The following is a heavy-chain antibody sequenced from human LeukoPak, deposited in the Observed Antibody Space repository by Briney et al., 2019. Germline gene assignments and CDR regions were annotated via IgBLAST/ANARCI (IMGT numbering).Heavy chain of an antibody. V-gene: IGHV3-11*04. J-gene: IGHJ5*02. CDR3: AGDSSGYYYWFDP. Sequence: GGSLRLSCAASGFSFSSFAMSWIRQAPGKGLEWVSYISTSGSSIYYADSVKGRFTISRDNAKNSLYLQMNSLRAEDTAVYYCAGDSSGYYYWFDPWGQGTLVTVSS. D-gene: IGHD3-22*01. CDR1: GFSFSSFA. CDR2: ISTSGSSI.